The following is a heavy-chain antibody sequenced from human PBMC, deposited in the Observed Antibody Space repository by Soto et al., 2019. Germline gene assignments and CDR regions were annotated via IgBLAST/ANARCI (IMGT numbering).Heavy chain of an antibody. V-gene: IGHV1-18*04. D-gene: IGHD3-10*01. CDR3: ARSPTKYVSARYYIQDFDY. J-gene: IGHJ4*02. CDR1: GFTIRSYG. Sequence: GASVKGSCKASGFTIRSYGITWVRQAPGQGLEWMGWISGYSGQTKYAQNVQDRVTMTTDTSTSTAYMELRSLRSDDTAVYYCARSPTKYVSARYYIQDFDYCRQGTLVTVSS. CDR2: ISGYSGQT.